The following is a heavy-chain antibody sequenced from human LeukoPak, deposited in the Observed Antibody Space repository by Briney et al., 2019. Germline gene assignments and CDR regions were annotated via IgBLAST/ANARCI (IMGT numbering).Heavy chain of an antibody. D-gene: IGHD3-16*01. Sequence: PGESLKISCKGSGYTFSNHWIAWVRQMPGKGLEWMGNIYPGDSDTRYRPAFQGQVTMSVDKSTSTAYLQWTSLKASDTAIYFCARDGGEWLNSVWNYYAMDVWGQGTTVIVSS. V-gene: IGHV5-51*01. CDR2: IYPGDSDT. CDR1: GYTFSNHW. CDR3: ARDGGEWLNSVWNYYAMDV. J-gene: IGHJ6*02.